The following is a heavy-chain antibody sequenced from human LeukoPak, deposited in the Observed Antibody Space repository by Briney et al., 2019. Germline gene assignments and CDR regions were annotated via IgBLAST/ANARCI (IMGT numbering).Heavy chain of an antibody. CDR2: ISSSSSYI. D-gene: IGHD6-13*01. Sequence: GGSLRLSCAASGFTFSSYSMNWVRQAPGKGLEWVSSISSSSSYIYYADSVKGRFTISRDNAKNSLYLQMNSLRAEDTAVYYCAIEGLRPLAGTIDYWGQGTLVTVSS. CDR3: AIEGLRPLAGTIDY. V-gene: IGHV3-21*01. CDR1: GFTFSSYS. J-gene: IGHJ4*02.